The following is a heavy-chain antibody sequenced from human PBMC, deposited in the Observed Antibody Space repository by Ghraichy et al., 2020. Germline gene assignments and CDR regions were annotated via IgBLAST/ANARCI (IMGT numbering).Heavy chain of an antibody. J-gene: IGHJ3*02. CDR1: GYTFTSYG. V-gene: IGHV1-18*01. D-gene: IGHD6-13*01. Sequence: ASVKVSCKASGYTFTSYGISWVRQAPGQGLEWMGWISAYNGNTNYAQKLQGRVTMTTDTSTSTAYMELRSLRSDDTAVYYCASRAGRYSSSWYALPDAFDIWGQGTMVTVSS. CDR3: ASRAGRYSSSWYALPDAFDI. CDR2: ISAYNGNT.